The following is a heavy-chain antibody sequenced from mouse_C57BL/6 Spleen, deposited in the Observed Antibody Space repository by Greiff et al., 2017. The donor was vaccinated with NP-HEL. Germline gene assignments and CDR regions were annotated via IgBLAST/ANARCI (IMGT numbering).Heavy chain of an antibody. D-gene: IGHD1-1*01. Sequence: EVHLVESEGGLVQPGSSMKLSCTASGFTFSDYYMAWVRQVPEKGLEWVANINYDGSSTYYLDSLKSRFIISIDNAKNILYLQMSSLKSEDTATYYCARGELRYKLRGDFDYWGQGTTLTVSS. J-gene: IGHJ2*01. CDR1: GFTFSDYY. CDR3: ARGELRYKLRGDFDY. CDR2: INYDGSST. V-gene: IGHV5-16*01.